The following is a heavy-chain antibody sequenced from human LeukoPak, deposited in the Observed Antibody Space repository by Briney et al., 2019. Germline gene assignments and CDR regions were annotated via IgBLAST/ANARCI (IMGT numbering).Heavy chain of an antibody. CDR3: TWMATIFTVDY. J-gene: IGHJ4*02. Sequence: PGESLRLSRVLSVLTLSDAWMSSVRQTPRKGREWVGRIRNDRITDYDAPLQGRFSISRDNSKNTFYLQMNSLRTEDTGMYFCTWMATIFTVDYWGQGTLVTVSS. CDR2: IRNDRIT. CDR1: VLTLSDAW. D-gene: IGHD5-12*01. V-gene: IGHV3-15*01.